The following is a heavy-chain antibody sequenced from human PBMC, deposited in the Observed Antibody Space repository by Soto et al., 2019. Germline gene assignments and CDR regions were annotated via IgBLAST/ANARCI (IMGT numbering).Heavy chain of an antibody. V-gene: IGHV3-9*01. D-gene: IGHD1-26*01. Sequence: EVQLVESGGGLVQPGRSLRLSCAASGFTFDDYAMHWVRQAPGKGLEWVSGISWNSGSIGYADSVKGRFTISRDNAKNSLYLQMNSLRAEDTALYYCAKDILGTARDAFDIWGQGTMVTVSS. CDR2: ISWNSGSI. J-gene: IGHJ3*02. CDR3: AKDILGTARDAFDI. CDR1: GFTFDDYA.